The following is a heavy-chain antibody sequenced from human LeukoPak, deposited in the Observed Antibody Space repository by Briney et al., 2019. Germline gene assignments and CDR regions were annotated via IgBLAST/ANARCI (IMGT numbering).Heavy chain of an antibody. D-gene: IGHD5-18*01. V-gene: IGHV1-69*13. Sequence: SVKVSCKASGXTXXXXXXSXXXXXXGXGXXWXXGXXPIFGTXNYAQKFQGRVTIPAHESTSTAYMELSSLRYEDTAVYYCAREVVGDTAMVIDWYFDYWGQGTLVTVSS. CDR3: AREVVGDTAMVIDWYFDY. J-gene: IGHJ4*02. CDR2: XXPIFGTX. CDR1: GXTXXXXX.